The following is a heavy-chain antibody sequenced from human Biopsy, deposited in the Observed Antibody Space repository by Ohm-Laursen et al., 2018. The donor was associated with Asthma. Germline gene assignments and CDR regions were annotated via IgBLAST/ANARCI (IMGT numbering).Heavy chain of an antibody. CDR1: EFSVSSSY. Sequence: SLRLSCTASEFSVSSSYMSWVRQAPGKGLEWVSVIYNDGRAYYADSVRGRFTISRDYSKNTLYLQMHSLRAEDTAVYYCARGDSSNWSHYYFDYWGQGTLVTVSS. CDR2: IYNDGRA. J-gene: IGHJ4*02. D-gene: IGHD3-22*01. V-gene: IGHV3-53*01. CDR3: ARGDSSNWSHYYFDY.